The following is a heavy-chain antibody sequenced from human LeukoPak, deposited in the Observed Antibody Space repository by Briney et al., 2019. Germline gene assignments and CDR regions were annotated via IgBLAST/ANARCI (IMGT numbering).Heavy chain of an antibody. CDR2: INHSGST. D-gene: IGHD5-18*01. CDR3: ARGPFRYSSI. J-gene: IGHJ4*02. V-gene: IGHV4-34*01. Sequence: PSETLSLTCAVYGGSFSNYYWSWIRQFPGKGLEWIGEINHSGSTNYNPPLKSRVTISGDTSKSQSSLKLNSVTAADTAVYYCARGPFRYSSIWGQGTLVTVSS. CDR1: GGSFSNYY.